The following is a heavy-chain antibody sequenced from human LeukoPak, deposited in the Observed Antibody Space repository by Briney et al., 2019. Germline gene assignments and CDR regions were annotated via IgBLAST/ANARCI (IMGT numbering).Heavy chain of an antibody. CDR2: IYYGGST. V-gene: IGHV4-39*01. CDR1: GGSISSISYY. D-gene: IGHD6-19*01. J-gene: IGHJ4*02. Sequence: PSETLSLTCTVSGGSISSISYYWDWIRQPPGKGLEWIGSIYYGGSTHYNPSLKSRVTISVDTSKNQFSLKLSSVTAADTAVYYCARSPGQWLLLGFDYWGQGTLVTVSS. CDR3: ARSPGQWLLLGFDY.